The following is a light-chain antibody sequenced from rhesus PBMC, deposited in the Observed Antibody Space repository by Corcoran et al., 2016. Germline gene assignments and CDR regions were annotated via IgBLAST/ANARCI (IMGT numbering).Light chain of an antibody. CDR3: SSYAVSNSCV. Sequence: QAALTQRRSVSGSHGQTVTISCTGTSSDIGGYNFVSWYQQHPGTAPKLMIYEVSTRPYGVSDRVSGSKSGNTASLTISGLQAEDEADYYCSSYAVSNSCVFGSGTKWTVL. CDR1: SSDIGGYNF. J-gene: IGLJ6*01. CDR2: EVS. V-gene: IGLV2-32*02.